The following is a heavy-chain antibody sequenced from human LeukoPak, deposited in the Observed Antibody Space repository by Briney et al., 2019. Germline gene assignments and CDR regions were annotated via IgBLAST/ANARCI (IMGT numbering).Heavy chain of an antibody. V-gene: IGHV3-48*01. CDR3: ARDLSTYNYGPFDF. CDR1: GFTFSSYN. D-gene: IGHD5-18*01. CDR2: ISRSSSPI. J-gene: IGHJ4*02. Sequence: GGSLRLSCAASGFTFSSYNMNWVRQAPGKGLERVSYISRSSSPIYYADSVKGRFTTSRDNAKNSLYLQLNNLRAEDTAVYYCARDLSTYNYGPFDFWGQGTLVTVSS.